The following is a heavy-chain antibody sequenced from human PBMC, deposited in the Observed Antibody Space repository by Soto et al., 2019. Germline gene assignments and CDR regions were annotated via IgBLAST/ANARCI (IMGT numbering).Heavy chain of an antibody. CDR3: ARGNGDYVVRQPNWFDP. D-gene: IGHD4-17*01. CDR2: IYYSGST. Sequence: SETLSLTCTFSGCSIRSSSYYWGWIRQPPGKGLEWIGSIYYSGSTYYNPSLKSRVTISVDTSKNQFSLKLSSVTAADTAVYYCARGNGDYVVRQPNWFDPWGLGTLVTVSS. J-gene: IGHJ5*02. CDR1: GCSIRSSSYY. V-gene: IGHV4-39*01.